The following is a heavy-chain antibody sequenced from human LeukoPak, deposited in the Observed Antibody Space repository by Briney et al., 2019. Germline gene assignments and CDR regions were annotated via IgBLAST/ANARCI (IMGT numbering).Heavy chain of an antibody. Sequence: GGSLRLSCTASGFTFSNYAMSWVRQAPGKGLEWVSTITGSGGNGYYADSVKGRFTIPRDNSKSTLYLQMNSLRPEDAAVYYCAKAAATGSGYYFEYWGQGALVTVSS. J-gene: IGHJ4*02. CDR1: GFTFSNYA. D-gene: IGHD6-13*01. CDR3: AKAAATGSGYYFEY. V-gene: IGHV3-23*01. CDR2: ITGSGGNG.